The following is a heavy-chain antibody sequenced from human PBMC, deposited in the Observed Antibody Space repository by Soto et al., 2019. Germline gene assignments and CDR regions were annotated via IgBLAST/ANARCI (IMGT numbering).Heavy chain of an antibody. V-gene: IGHV4-31*03. J-gene: IGHJ4*02. D-gene: IGHD4-17*01. Sequence: SETLSLTCTVSGGSISRGVYYWIWFSQHPGKGLEWIGYIYYSGSTYYNPSLKSRATISVDTSKNQFSLKLSSVTAADTAVYYCASSSTVTTRPIDYWGQGTLVTVSS. CDR1: GGSISRGVYY. CDR3: ASSSTVTTRPIDY. CDR2: IYYSGST.